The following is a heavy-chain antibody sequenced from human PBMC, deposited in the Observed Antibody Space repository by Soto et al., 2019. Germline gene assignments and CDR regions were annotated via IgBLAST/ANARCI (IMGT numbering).Heavy chain of an antibody. Sequence: SETLSLTCTVSGGSISSSDFYWGWLRQPPGKGLDFIGSMYYSGTTYYNPSLKNRITISVGTSKNQFSLKLISVTAADTAVYYCAVVDSTGNWFDPWGQGALVTVSS. D-gene: IGHD3-22*01. J-gene: IGHJ5*02. V-gene: IGHV4-39*01. CDR1: GGSISSSDFY. CDR2: MYYSGTT. CDR3: AVVDSTGNWFDP.